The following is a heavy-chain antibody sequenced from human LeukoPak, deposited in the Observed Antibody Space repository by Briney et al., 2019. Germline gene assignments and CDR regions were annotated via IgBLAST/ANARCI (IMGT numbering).Heavy chain of an antibody. V-gene: IGHV3-23*01. D-gene: IGHD6-19*01. J-gene: IGHJ4*02. CDR2: ISGSGGST. CDR3: ARDKSVPIAVAPGYFDY. CDR1: GFTFSSYA. Sequence: GGSLRLSCAASGFTFSSYAMSWVRQAPGKGLEWVSAISGSGGSTYYADSVKGRFTISRDNSKNTLYLQMNSLRAEDTAVYYCARDKSVPIAVAPGYFDYWGQGTLVTVSS.